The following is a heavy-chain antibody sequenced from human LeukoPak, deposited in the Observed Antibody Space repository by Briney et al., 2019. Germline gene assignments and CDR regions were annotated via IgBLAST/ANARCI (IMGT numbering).Heavy chain of an antibody. J-gene: IGHJ6*02. CDR2: IYYSGST. Sequence: PSETLSLTCTVSGGSISSYYWSWIRQPPGKGLEWIGYIYYSGSTNYNPSLKSRVTISVDTSKNQFSLKLSSLTAADTAVYYCAGIPSRLNYGMDVWGQGSPVTVSS. CDR3: AGIPSRLNYGMDV. V-gene: IGHV4-59*08. CDR1: GGSISSYY.